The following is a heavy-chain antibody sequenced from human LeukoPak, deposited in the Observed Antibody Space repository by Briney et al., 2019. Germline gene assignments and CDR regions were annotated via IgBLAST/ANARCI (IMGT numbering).Heavy chain of an antibody. J-gene: IGHJ4*02. CDR1: GGSISSYY. D-gene: IGHD3-22*01. Sequence: PSETLSLTCTVSGGSISSYYWSWIRQPPGKGLEWIGYIYYSGSTNYNPSLKSRVTISVDTSKNQFSLKLSSVTPADTAVYYCARERTLFPGDSSGYFDYWGQGTLVTVSS. CDR2: IYYSGST. CDR3: ARERTLFPGDSSGYFDY. V-gene: IGHV4-59*01.